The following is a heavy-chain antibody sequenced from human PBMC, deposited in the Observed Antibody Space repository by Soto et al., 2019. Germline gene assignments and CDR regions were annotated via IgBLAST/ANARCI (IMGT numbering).Heavy chain of an antibody. V-gene: IGHV4-61*01. CDR2: IYYSGST. J-gene: IGHJ4*02. Sequence: QVQLQESGPGLVKPSETLSLTCTVSGGSVSSGSYYWSWIRQPPGKGLEWIGYIYYSGSTNYNPSLKSRVTISVDTSKNQFSLKLSSVTAADTAVYYCARTRRDGYNRGFDYWGQGTLVTVSS. D-gene: IGHD5-12*01. CDR3: ARTRRDGYNRGFDY. CDR1: GGSVSSGSYY.